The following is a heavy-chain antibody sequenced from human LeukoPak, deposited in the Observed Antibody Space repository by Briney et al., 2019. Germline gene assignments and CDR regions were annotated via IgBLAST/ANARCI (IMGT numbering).Heavy chain of an antibody. CDR3: ARVSGDFWSGYYQADY. D-gene: IGHD3-3*01. J-gene: IGHJ4*02. Sequence: SQTLSLTCTVSGGSISSGDYYWSWIRQPPGRGLEWIGYIYYSGSTYYNPSLKSRVTISVDTSKNQFSLKLSSVTAADTAVYYCARVSGDFWSGYYQADYWGQGTLVTVSS. CDR1: GGSISSGDYY. CDR2: IYYSGST. V-gene: IGHV4-30-4*08.